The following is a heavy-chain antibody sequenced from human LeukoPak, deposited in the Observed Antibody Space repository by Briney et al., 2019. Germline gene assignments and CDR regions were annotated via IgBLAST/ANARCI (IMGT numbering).Heavy chain of an antibody. CDR2: ISGSGGGT. CDR3: ARVRTGFEDY. V-gene: IGHV3-23*01. Sequence: GGSLRLSCAASGFTFSSYAMSWVRLAPGKGLEWVSTISGSGGGTYYADSVKGRFTISRDNSRNTLYLQMNSLRAEDTALYYCARVRTGFEDYWGQGTLVTVSS. D-gene: IGHD3-3*01. CDR1: GFTFSSYA. J-gene: IGHJ4*02.